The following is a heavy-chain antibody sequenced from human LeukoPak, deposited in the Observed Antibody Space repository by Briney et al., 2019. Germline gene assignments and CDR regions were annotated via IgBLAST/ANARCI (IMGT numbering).Heavy chain of an antibody. J-gene: IGHJ6*03. CDR2: IYYSGST. CDR1: GGSISSSSYY. D-gene: IGHD5-12*01. CDR3: ARAPRDATRPYYYYYYMDV. V-gene: IGHV4-39*07. Sequence: PSETLSLTCTVSGGSISSSSYYWGWIRQPSGKGLEWIGSIYYSGSTYYNPSLKSRVTISVDTSKNQFSLKLSSVTAADTAVYYCARAPRDATRPYYYYYYMDVWGKGTTVTVSS.